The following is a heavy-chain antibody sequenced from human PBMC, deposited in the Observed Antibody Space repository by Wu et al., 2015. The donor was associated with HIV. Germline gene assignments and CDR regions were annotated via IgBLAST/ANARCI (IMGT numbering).Heavy chain of an antibody. CDR3: ARGSLHTIFGVVIMDDAFDI. Sequence: QVQLVQSGAEVKKPGASVKVSCKASGYTFTSYYMHWVRQAPGQGLEWMGIINPSGGSTSYAQKFQGRVTMTRDTSTSTVYMELSSLRSEDTAVYYCARGSLHTIFGVVIMDDAFDIWGQGTMVTVSS. CDR2: INPSGGST. J-gene: IGHJ3*02. V-gene: IGHV1-46*03. CDR1: GYTFTSYY. D-gene: IGHD3-3*01.